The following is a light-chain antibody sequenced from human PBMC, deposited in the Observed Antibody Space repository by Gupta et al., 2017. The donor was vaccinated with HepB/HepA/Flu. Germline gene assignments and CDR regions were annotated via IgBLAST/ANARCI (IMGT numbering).Light chain of an antibody. CDR2: LGS. V-gene: IGKV2-28*01. Sequence: DIVITHSPLCLPVTPGRAASISCRSSQCLLHSNGYNYLDWYLQNPGQSPQLLIYLGSNRASGVPDRFSGSGSGTEFTLKISRVEAEDVGVYYCMQALQTPLTFGGGTKVEIK. CDR3: MQALQTPLT. J-gene: IGKJ4*01. CDR1: QCLLHSNGYNY.